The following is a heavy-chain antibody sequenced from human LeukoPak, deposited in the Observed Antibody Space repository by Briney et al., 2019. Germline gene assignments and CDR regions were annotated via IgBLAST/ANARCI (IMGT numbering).Heavy chain of an antibody. CDR1: GFTFDDYG. V-gene: IGHV3-20*04. D-gene: IGHD3-9*01. CDR3: ARDLGYDILTGYYTTFDY. CDR2: INWNGGST. Sequence: PGGSLRLSCAASGFTFDDYGMSWVRQAPGKGLEWVSGINWNGGSTGYADSVKGRFTISRDNAKNSLYLQMNSLRAEDTAVYYCARDLGYDILTGYYTTFDYWGQGTLVTVSS. J-gene: IGHJ4*02.